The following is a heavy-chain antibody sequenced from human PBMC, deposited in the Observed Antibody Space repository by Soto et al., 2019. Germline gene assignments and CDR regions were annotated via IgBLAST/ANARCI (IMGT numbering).Heavy chain of an antibody. Sequence: EVQLVESGGGLVKPGGSPRLSCAASGFTFSSYSMNWVRQAPGKGLEWVSSISSSSSYIYYADSVKGRFTISRDNAKNSLYLQMNSLRAEDTAVYYCARGHCSGGSCYSGYFDYWGQGTLVTVSS. CDR2: ISSSSSYI. V-gene: IGHV3-21*01. D-gene: IGHD2-15*01. J-gene: IGHJ4*02. CDR3: ARGHCSGGSCYSGYFDY. CDR1: GFTFSSYS.